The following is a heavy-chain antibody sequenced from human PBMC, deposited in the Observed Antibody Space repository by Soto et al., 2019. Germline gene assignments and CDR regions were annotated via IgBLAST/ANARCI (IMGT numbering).Heavy chain of an antibody. CDR3: TRYTYTSRYSYFGMDV. V-gene: IGHV3-49*03. CDR2: IRSKAYGETT. Sequence: SLRLSCTWSGFTLGDYAISWSRQAPGQGLEWVGVIRSKAYGETTDYAASVKGRFTILRDDSKSIAYLQLNSLQSEDTGVYYCTRYTYTSRYSYFGMDVWGHGTTVTVSS. J-gene: IGHJ6*02. D-gene: IGHD2-2*01. CDR1: GFTLGDYA.